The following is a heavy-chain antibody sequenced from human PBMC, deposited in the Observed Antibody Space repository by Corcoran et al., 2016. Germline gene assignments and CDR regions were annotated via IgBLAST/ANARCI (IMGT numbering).Heavy chain of an antibody. V-gene: IGHV3-33*01. Sequence: QVQLVESGGGVVQPGRSLRLSCAASGFTFSSYGMHWVRQTPGKGLEWVAVIWYDGSNKYYADSVKGRFTISRDNSKNTLYLQMNSLRAEDTAVYYCARDWAIFGVARGGMDVWGQGTTVTVSS. D-gene: IGHD3-3*01. J-gene: IGHJ6*02. CDR2: IWYDGSNK. CDR1: GFTFSSYG. CDR3: ARDWAIFGVARGGMDV.